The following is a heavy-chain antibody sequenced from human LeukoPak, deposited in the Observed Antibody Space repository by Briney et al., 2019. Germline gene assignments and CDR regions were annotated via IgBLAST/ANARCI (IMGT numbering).Heavy chain of an antibody. D-gene: IGHD6-13*01. Sequence: GASVKVSCKTSGFTDTYYGITWVRQAPGQGLEWMGWISVHNGIRQYGRKVEGRLTMTTDTSTVYMELRNLRSEDTAVYYCARDPGNFIAAAGTDEYYGMDVWGQGTTVTVSS. CDR3: ARDPGNFIAAAGTDEYYGMDV. CDR1: GFTDTYYG. J-gene: IGHJ6*02. CDR2: ISVHNGIR. V-gene: IGHV1-18*01.